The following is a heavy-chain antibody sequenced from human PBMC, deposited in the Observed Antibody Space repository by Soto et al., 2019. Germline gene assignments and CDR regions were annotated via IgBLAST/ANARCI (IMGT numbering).Heavy chain of an antibody. J-gene: IGHJ6*02. D-gene: IGHD3-3*01. CDR2: ISCYNGKT. CDR1: GYRFTAYG. V-gene: IGHV1-18*01. Sequence: QVQVVQSGAEVKETGASVRVSCKTSGYRFTAYGISWVRQAPGQGLEWMGWISCYNGKTKYAQKVQGRVTMTTDTSTSTAYMEVRSLRSDDTAIYYCARDAPPPELRFLEWHNYDYNGMDVWGQGTTVTVSS. CDR3: ARDAPPPELRFLEWHNYDYNGMDV.